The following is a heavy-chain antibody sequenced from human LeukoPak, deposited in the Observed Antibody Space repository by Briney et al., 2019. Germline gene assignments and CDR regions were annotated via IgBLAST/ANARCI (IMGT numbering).Heavy chain of an antibody. Sequence: GGSLRLSCAASGFTFSSYSMNWVRQAPGKGLEWVSSISSSSSYIYYADSVKGRFTISRDNAKNSLYLQMNSLRAEDTAVYFFLREYSSESGYYYYYLDVWRKGSTVSVCS. J-gene: IGHJ6*03. D-gene: IGHD6-25*01. CDR1: GFTFSSYS. CDR2: ISSSSSYI. V-gene: IGHV3-21*01. CDR3: LREYSSESGYYYYYLDV.